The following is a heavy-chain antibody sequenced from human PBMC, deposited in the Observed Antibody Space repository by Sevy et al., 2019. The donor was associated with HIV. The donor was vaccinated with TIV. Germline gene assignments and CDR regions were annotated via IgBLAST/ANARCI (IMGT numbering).Heavy chain of an antibody. Sequence: SETLSLTCTVSGGSISSGSHYWGWIRQPPGKGLEWIGSIYFSGGTYYNPSLKSRVTISVDTSKNQFSLKQGSVTAADTAVYYCARHGGVSFYYDSSGPTPRGGYFDSWGQGTLVTVSS. D-gene: IGHD3-22*01. V-gene: IGHV4-39*01. CDR1: GGSISSGSHY. CDR3: ARHGGVSFYYDSSGPTPRGGYFDS. CDR2: IYFSGGT. J-gene: IGHJ4*02.